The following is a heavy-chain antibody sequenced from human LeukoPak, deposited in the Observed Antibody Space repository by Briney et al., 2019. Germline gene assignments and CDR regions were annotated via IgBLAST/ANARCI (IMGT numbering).Heavy chain of an antibody. CDR3: ARGRVTMRKFDP. D-gene: IGHD3-22*01. J-gene: IGHJ5*02. V-gene: IGHV4-34*01. Sequence: SETLSLTCAVYGGSFSGYYWSWIRQPPGKGLEWIGEINHSGSTNYNPSLKSRVTISVDTSKNQFSLKLSSVTAADTAVYYCARGRVTMRKFDPWGQGTLVTVSS. CDR1: GGSFSGYY. CDR2: INHSGST.